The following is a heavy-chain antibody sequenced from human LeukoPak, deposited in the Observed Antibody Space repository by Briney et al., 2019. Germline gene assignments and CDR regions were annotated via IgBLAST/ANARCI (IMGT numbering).Heavy chain of an antibody. CDR1: GFTFSSYA. J-gene: IGHJ2*01. D-gene: IGHD5-18*01. CDR2: ISGSGGST. Sequence: GGSLRLSCAASGFTFSSYAMSWVRQAPGKGLEWVSAISGSGGSTYYADSVKGRFTISRDNSRNTLYLQMNGLRAEDTAVYYCAKDTASSWWYFDLWGRGTLVTVSS. CDR3: AKDTASSWWYFDL. V-gene: IGHV3-23*01.